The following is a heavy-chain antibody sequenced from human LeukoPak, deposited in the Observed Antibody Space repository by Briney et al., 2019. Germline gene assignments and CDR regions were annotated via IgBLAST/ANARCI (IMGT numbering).Heavy chain of an antibody. D-gene: IGHD6-19*01. V-gene: IGHV3-30*04. CDR2: ISYDGSNK. J-gene: IGHJ3*02. CDR1: GFTFSSYA. Sequence: GGSLRLSCAASGFTFSSYAMHSVRQAPGKGLEWVAVISYDGSNKYYADSVKGRFTISRDNSKNTLYLQMNSLRAEDTAVYYCASANSSGWYFAFDIWGQGTMVTVSS. CDR3: ASANSSGWYFAFDI.